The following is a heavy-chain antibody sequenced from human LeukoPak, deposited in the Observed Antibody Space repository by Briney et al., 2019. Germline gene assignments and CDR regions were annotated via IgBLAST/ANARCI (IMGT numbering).Heavy chain of an antibody. CDR2: INPSGGST. CDR3: ARGRYYDILTGYYPPTKFDY. J-gene: IGHJ4*02. D-gene: IGHD3-9*01. CDR1: GYTFTSYY. V-gene: IGHV1-46*01. Sequence: GASVKVSCKASGYTFTSYYMHWVRQAPGQGLEWMGIINPSGGSTSCAQKFQGRVTMTRDTSTSTVYMELSSLRSEDTAVYYCARGRYYDILTGYYPPTKFDYWGQGTLVTVSS.